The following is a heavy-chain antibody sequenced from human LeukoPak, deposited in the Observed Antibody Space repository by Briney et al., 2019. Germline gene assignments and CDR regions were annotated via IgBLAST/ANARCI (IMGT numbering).Heavy chain of an antibody. J-gene: IGHJ4*02. Sequence: GGSLRLSCAASGFTFSSYALSWVRQAPGKGLEWVSTISGSGGSTFYADSVKDRFTISRDNSKNTLYLQMNSLRAEDTAVYYCAKASRITMVRGAYFDYWGQGTLVTVSS. CDR1: GFTFSSYA. V-gene: IGHV3-23*01. D-gene: IGHD3-10*01. CDR2: ISGSGGST. CDR3: AKASRITMVRGAYFDY.